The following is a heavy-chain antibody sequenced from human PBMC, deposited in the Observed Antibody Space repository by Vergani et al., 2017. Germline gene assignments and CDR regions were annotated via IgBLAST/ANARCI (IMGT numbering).Heavy chain of an antibody. Sequence: QVQLVQSGAEVKKPGASVKVSCKASGYTFTSYGISWVRQAPGQGLEWMGGIIPIFGTANYAQKFQGRVTITADESTSTAYMELSSLRSEDTAVYYCARDHDFWSGPSYAFDIWGQGTMVTVSS. CDR1: GYTFTSYG. D-gene: IGHD3-3*01. J-gene: IGHJ3*02. CDR2: IIPIFGTA. V-gene: IGHV1-69*13. CDR3: ARDHDFWSGPSYAFDI.